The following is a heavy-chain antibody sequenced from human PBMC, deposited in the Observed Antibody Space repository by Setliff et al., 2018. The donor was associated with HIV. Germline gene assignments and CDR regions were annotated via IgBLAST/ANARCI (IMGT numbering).Heavy chain of an antibody. Sequence: LSLTCTVSGGSFRSSRYYWGWIRQPPGKGLEWIGNIHYGGFYWYSPSLKSRVTLSVDTSKNQFSLKLGSVTAADTAVYYCARPALGIGGGSRFDNWGQGTRVTVSS. CDR1: GGSFRSSRYY. V-gene: IGHV4-39*01. D-gene: IGHD3-10*01. CDR3: ARPALGIGGGSRFDN. CDR2: IHYGGFY. J-gene: IGHJ4*02.